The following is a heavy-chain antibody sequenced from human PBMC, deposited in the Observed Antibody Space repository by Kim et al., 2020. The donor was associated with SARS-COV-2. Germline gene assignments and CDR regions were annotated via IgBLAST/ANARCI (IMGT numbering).Heavy chain of an antibody. V-gene: IGHV4-34*01. J-gene: IGHJ2*01. Sequence: NYTPSLTSRVTISVATAKHQSSLKLSSVTAAATVVYYCARGHDIQSFFDLWGRGTLVTVSS. D-gene: IGHD3-9*01. CDR3: ARGHDIQSFFDL.